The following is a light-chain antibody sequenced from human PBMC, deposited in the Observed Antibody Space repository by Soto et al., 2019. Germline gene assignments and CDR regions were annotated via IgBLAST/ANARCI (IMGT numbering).Light chain of an antibody. V-gene: IGKV1-5*01. CDR3: QQYNSYGT. CDR2: DAS. J-gene: IGKJ1*01. Sequence: DIQMTQSPSTLSASVGDRVTITCRASQSISSWLAWYQQKPGKAPKLLIYDASSLGSGVPSRFSGSGSGTEFTLTISSLQPDDFATYYCQQYNSYGTFGQGTKVDIK. CDR1: QSISSW.